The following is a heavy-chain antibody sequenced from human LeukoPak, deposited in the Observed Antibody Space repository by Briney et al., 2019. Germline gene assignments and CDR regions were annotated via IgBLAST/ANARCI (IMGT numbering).Heavy chain of an antibody. J-gene: IGHJ4*02. CDR2: ISGRGSDT. V-gene: IGHV3-11*06. D-gene: IGHD6-13*01. CDR3: ARVGSIAAAGTPDY. Sequence: NPGGSLRLSCAPSGFIFSDYYMTCIPQAPGEGLAWRSYISGRGSDTNYADSVKGRFTTSRGNAKNSLYLQMNSLRAEDTAVYYCARVGSIAAAGTPDYWGQGTLVTVSS. CDR1: GFIFSDYY.